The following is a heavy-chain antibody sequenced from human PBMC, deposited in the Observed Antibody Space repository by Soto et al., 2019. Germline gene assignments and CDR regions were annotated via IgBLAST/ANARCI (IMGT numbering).Heavy chain of an antibody. V-gene: IGHV4-34*01. CDR3: SRGLYYYDKIGNSGI. CDR1: GGSFRGYY. D-gene: IGHD3-22*01. Sequence: SETLSLTCAVYGGSFRGYYWTWIRQPPGKGLEWIGEVDHSGNTRLNASLQSRVTVSLDTSKNHFSLNLISLTAADTAVYYCSRGLYYYDKIGNSGIWGQGTQVTVSS. J-gene: IGHJ4*02. CDR2: VDHSGNT.